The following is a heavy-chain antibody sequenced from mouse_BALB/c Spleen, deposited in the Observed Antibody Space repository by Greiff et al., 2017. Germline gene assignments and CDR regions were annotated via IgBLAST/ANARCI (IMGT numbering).Heavy chain of an antibody. D-gene: IGHD2-1*01. CDR1: GFTFSSFG. CDR3: ARSNDGNYGFAY. J-gene: IGHJ3*01. CDR2: ISSGSSTI. V-gene: IGHV5-17*02. Sequence: EVKLVESGGGLVQPGGSRKLSCAASGFTFSSFGMHWVRQAPEKGLEWVAYISSGSSTIYYADTVKGRFTISRDNPKNTLFLQMTSLRSEDTAMYYCARSNDGNYGFAYWGQGTLVTVSA.